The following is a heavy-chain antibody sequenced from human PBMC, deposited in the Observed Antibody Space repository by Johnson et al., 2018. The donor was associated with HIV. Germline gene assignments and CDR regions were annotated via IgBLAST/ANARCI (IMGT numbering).Heavy chain of an antibody. D-gene: IGHD1-26*01. CDR2: ILYDGSNK. J-gene: IGHJ3*02. Sequence: QVQLVESGGGLVKPGGSLRLSCAASGFTFSNYALHWVRQAPGKGLEWVAVILYDGSNKYYADSVKGRFTISRDNSKNTLYLQMNSLRGEDTAVYYCARDWDLPNAFDIWGQGTMVTVSS. V-gene: IGHV3-30*04. CDR1: GFTFSNYA. CDR3: ARDWDLPNAFDI.